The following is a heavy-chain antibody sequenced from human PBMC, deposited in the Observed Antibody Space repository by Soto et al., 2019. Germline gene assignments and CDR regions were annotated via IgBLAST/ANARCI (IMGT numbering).Heavy chain of an antibody. D-gene: IGHD1-1*01. J-gene: IGHJ3*01. CDR1: GFTFDYYW. V-gene: IGHV3-74*01. CDR3: ARGERGGFDL. CDR2: IHSDGTTT. Sequence: EVQLVESGGGLVQPGESLRLSCAASGFTFDYYWMHWVRQAPGKGLVWVSRIHSDGTTTTYADSVKGRFTISRDNARNTVSLQMSSLRVEDTAVYYCARGERGGFDLWGHGTVVTVSS.